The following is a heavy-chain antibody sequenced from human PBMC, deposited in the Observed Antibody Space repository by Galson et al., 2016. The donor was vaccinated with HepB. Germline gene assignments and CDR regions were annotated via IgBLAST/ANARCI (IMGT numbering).Heavy chain of an antibody. V-gene: IGHV3-43*01. J-gene: IGHJ4*02. Sequence: SLRLSCAASGFTFDDYSMDWVRQAPGKGLEWVSLISWDGGSTYYADSVKGRFTISRDNSKNSLFLQMNSLRTEDTAFYYCAKRCYDSSGCWDYWGQGTLVTVSS. CDR1: GFTFDDYS. D-gene: IGHD3-22*01. CDR2: ISWDGGST. CDR3: AKRCYDSSGCWDY.